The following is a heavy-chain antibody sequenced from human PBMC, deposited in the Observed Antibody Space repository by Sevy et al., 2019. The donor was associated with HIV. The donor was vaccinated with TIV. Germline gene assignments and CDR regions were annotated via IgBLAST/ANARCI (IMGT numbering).Heavy chain of an antibody. D-gene: IGHD3-22*01. CDR2: ISAYNGNT. J-gene: IGHJ3*02. Sequence: ASVKVSCKASGYTFTSYGITWVRQAPGQGLEWMGWISAYNGNTNYAQKLQGRVTMTTDTSTSTAYMELRSLRSDDTAVYYCARVNYYYDTSGNGAFDIWDQGTMVTVSS. CDR3: ARVNYYYDTSGNGAFDI. CDR1: GYTFTSYG. V-gene: IGHV1-18*01.